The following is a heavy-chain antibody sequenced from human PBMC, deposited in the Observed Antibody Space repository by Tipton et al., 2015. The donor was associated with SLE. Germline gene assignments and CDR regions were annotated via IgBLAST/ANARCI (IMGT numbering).Heavy chain of an antibody. D-gene: IGHD3-10*01. CDR1: GGSIRSGEYY. V-gene: IGHV4-31*03. CDR2: IYYRGRT. CDR3: ARRPKRGDN. Sequence: TLSLTCTVSGGSIRSGEYYWSWIRQHSGKGLEWIGYIYYRGRTYYNPSLKSRVTISVDTYRNQSSLKLSSVTAADTAVYYCARRPKRGDNWSQGTMVTVS. J-gene: IGHJ3*02.